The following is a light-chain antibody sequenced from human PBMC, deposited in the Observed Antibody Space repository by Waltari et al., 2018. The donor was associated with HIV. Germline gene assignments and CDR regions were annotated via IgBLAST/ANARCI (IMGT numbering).Light chain of an antibody. CDR3: QTWGPGTVV. Sequence: QLVLTQSPSASASLGASVTLTCTLTSGQSRYAVAWHQQQPEKGPRFLMKVKSDGSYVKGAGIPDRFSGSSSGTERYLRSSRLQTEDEADYYCQTWGPGTVVFGGGTKLTVL. CDR2: VKSDGSY. V-gene: IGLV4-69*01. CDR1: SGQSRYA. J-gene: IGLJ2*01.